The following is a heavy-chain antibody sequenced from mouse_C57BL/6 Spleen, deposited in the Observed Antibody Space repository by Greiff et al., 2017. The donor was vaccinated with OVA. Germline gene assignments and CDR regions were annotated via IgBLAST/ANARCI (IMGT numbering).Heavy chain of an antibody. CDR2: INYDGSST. CDR1: GFTFSDYY. Sequence: EVQLVESEGGLVQPGSSMKLSCTASGFTFSDYYMAWVRQVPEKGLEWVANINYDGSSTYYLDSLKSRFIISRDNAKNILYLQMSSLKSEDTATYYCARDRSFAYWGQGTLVTVSA. CDR3: ARDRSFAY. J-gene: IGHJ3*01. V-gene: IGHV5-16*01.